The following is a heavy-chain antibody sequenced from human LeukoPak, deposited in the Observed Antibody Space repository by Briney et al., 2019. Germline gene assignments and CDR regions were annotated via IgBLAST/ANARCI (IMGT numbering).Heavy chain of an antibody. Sequence: GGSLRLSCAATGFNFRKHWMSWVRQSIGKGLECVAKIQEDGNEMHYVDPVRGRFTISRDNARNSLYLQMNNLRVEDTAIYYCARDYTGGWNDYWGQGTLVTVSS. D-gene: IGHD7-27*01. J-gene: IGHJ4*02. V-gene: IGHV3-7*01. CDR3: ARDYTGGWNDY. CDR1: GFNFRKHW. CDR2: IQEDGNEM.